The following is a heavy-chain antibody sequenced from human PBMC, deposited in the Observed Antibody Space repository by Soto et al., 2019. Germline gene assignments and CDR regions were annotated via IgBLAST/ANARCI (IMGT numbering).Heavy chain of an antibody. V-gene: IGHV3-30*18. D-gene: IGHD5-12*01. Sequence: GGSLRLSCAASGFTFSNYGMHWVRQAPGKGLEWVAAISYDGSTKYYADSVKGRFAIFRDNSKNTLYLQMNSLRAEDTAVYYCAKPPLVGMATRRIKDWFDPWGQGTLVTVSS. CDR2: ISYDGSTK. CDR3: AKPPLVGMATRRIKDWFDP. J-gene: IGHJ5*02. CDR1: GFTFSNYG.